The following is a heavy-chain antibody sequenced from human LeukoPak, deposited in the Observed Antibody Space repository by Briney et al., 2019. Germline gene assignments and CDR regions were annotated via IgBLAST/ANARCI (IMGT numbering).Heavy chain of an antibody. CDR3: ANILLGYSGSGSYSPGY. CDR1: GFTFSSYA. J-gene: IGHJ4*02. D-gene: IGHD3-10*01. CDR2: ISGSGGST. Sequence: GGSLRLSCAASGFTFSSYAMSWVRQAPGKGLEWVSAISGSGGSTYYADSVKGRFTISRDNSKNTLYVQMNSLRAEDTAVYYCANILLGYSGSGSYSPGYWGQGTLVTVSS. V-gene: IGHV3-23*01.